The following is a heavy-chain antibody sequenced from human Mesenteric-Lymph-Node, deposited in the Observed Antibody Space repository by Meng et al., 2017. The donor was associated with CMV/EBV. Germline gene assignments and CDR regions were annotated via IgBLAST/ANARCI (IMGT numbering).Heavy chain of an antibody. CDR1: GFTFSSYA. CDR3: ARAIVVVPAAQEPDY. CDR2: ISGSGSTK. D-gene: IGHD2-2*01. J-gene: IGHJ4*02. V-gene: IGHV3-23*01. Sequence: GESLKISCAASGFTFSSYAMSWVRQAPGKGLEWVPSISGSGSTKYYADSVRGRFTISRDNSKNTLYLQMNSLRAEDTAVYYCARAIVVVPAAQEPDYWGQGTLVTVSS.